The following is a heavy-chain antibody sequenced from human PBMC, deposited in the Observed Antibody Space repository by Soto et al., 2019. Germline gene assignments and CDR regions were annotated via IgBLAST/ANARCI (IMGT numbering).Heavy chain of an antibody. V-gene: IGHV1-3*01. J-gene: IGHJ4*02. D-gene: IGHD3-10*01. CDR1: GYTFTSYA. CDR2: INVGNGNT. Sequence: QVQLVQSGAEVKKPGASVKVSCKASGYTFTSYALHWVRQAPGQRLEWMGRINVGNGNTKYSQKFQGRVTLTRDTSASTAYMELSSRRSEDTTVYYCASVDDYGSGGTDYWGQGTLVTVSS. CDR3: ASVDDYGSGGTDY.